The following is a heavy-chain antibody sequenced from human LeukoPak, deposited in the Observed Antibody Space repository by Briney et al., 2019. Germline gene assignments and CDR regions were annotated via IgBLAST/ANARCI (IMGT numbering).Heavy chain of an antibody. Sequence: GGSLRLSCAASGFTLSDYYMSWIRQAPGKGLEWVSYISSSSSYTNYADSVKGRFTISRDNAKNSLYLQMNSLRAEDTAVYYCARVGGVLWFGELDWFDPWGQGTLVTVSS. J-gene: IGHJ5*02. CDR3: ARVGGVLWFGELDWFDP. D-gene: IGHD3-10*01. CDR1: GFTLSDYY. V-gene: IGHV3-11*06. CDR2: ISSSSSYT.